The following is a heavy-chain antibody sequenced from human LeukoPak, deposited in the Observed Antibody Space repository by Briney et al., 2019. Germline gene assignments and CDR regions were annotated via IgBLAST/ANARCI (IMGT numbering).Heavy chain of an antibody. CDR2: ISGYNANT. J-gene: IGHJ4*02. CDR3: ARESSGLPGTREFDY. D-gene: IGHD6-13*01. V-gene: IGHV1-18*01. Sequence: ASVKVSCKASGYTFTRYGISRVRQAPGQGLEWMGWISGYNANTKYAQKLQGRVTMTTDTSTSTAYMDLRSLRSDDTAVYYCARESSGLPGTREFDYWGQGTLVTVSS. CDR1: GYTFTRYG.